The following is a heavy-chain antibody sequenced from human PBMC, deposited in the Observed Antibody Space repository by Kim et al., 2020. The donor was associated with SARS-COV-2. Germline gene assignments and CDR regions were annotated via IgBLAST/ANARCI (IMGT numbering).Heavy chain of an antibody. J-gene: IGHJ4*02. V-gene: IGHV3-15*01. CDR3: TTVAPPRRGLDY. Sequence: DYSAPVKGRYTITRDDSKNTLYLQMNSLKTEDTAVYYCTTVAPPRRGLDYWGQGALVTVSS.